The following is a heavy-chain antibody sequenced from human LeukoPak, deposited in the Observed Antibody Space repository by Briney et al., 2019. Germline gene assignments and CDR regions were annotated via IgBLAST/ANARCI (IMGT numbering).Heavy chain of an antibody. CDR1: GFTFSSYW. CDR2: IKQDGGEK. CDR3: ARDGTAAGLYFDL. V-gene: IGHV3-7*01. D-gene: IGHD6-13*01. Sequence: GGSPRLSCVVSGFTFSSYWMNWVRQAPGKGLEWVASIKQDGGEKSYVDSVKGRFTISRDNAKNSLYLQMSSLRAEDTAVYYCARDGTAAGLYFDLWGQGTLVTVSS. J-gene: IGHJ4*01.